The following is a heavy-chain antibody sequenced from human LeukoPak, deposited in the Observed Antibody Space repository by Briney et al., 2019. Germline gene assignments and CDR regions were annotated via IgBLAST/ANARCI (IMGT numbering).Heavy chain of an antibody. CDR1: GGTFSSYA. J-gene: IGHJ4*02. V-gene: IGHV1-69*01. CDR3: ARLANNYGGNSDY. CDR2: IIPIFGTA. Sequence: GSSVNVSCTASGGTFSSYAISWVRQAPGQGLEWMGGIIPIFGTANYAQKFQGRVTITADESTSTAYMELSSLRSEDTAVYYCARLANNYGGNSDYWGQGTLVTVSS. D-gene: IGHD4-23*01.